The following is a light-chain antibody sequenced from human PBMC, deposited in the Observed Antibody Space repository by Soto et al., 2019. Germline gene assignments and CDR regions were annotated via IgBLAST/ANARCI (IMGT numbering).Light chain of an antibody. CDR3: QQYNNWWT. CDR2: GAS. J-gene: IGKJ1*01. CDR1: QSVSNN. V-gene: IGKV3-15*01. Sequence: EIVMTQSPTTLSASPGERATLSCRASQSVSNNLAWYHQKPGQAPRLLIYGASTRATGIPARFSGSGSGTEFTLTISSLQPEDFAVYYCQQYNNWWTFGQGTKVEIK.